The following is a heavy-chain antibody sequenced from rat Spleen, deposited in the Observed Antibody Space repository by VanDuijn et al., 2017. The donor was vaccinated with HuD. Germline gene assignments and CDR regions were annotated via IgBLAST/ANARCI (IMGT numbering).Heavy chain of an antibody. D-gene: IGHD1-10*01. CDR1: GFIFSDHY. V-gene: IGHV5-20*01. Sequence: EVQLVESDGGLVQPGRSLKLSCIASGFIFSDHYVAWFRQAPGKGLEWVASITNASGRTYYPDSVKGRFTVSRDNAKSTLYLQMDSLRSEDTATYYCSRGGNYDFDYWGQGVMVTVSS. CDR2: ITNASGRT. CDR3: SRGGNYDFDY. J-gene: IGHJ2*01.